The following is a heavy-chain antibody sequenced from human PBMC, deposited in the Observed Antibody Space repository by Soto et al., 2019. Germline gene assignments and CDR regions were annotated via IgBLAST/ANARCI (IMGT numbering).Heavy chain of an antibody. CDR3: ARGPSCGGDCYLFDY. J-gene: IGHJ4*02. Sequence: ASVKVSCKASGYTLTRYYMHWVRQAPGQGLEWMAMINPSGGRTKYAQIFQGRVTLTRDTSTGTVDMGLSSLTSEDTAIYYCARGPSCGGDCYLFDYWGQGTQVTVSS. V-gene: IGHV1-46*01. D-gene: IGHD2-21*02. CDR2: INPSGGRT. CDR1: GYTLTRYY.